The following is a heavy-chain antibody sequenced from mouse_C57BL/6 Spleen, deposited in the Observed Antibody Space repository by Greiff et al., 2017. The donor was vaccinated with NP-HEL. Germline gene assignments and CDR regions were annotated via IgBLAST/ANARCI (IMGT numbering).Heavy chain of an antibody. CDR1: GYTFTSYW. J-gene: IGHJ4*01. Sequence: QVQLQQSGAELVMPGASVKLSCKASGYTFTSYWMHWVKQRPGQGLEWIGEIDPSDSYTNYNRKFKGKSTLTVDKSSSTAYMQLSSLTSEDSAVYYCARADYYAMDYWGQGTSVTVSS. CDR3: ARADYYAMDY. CDR2: IDPSDSYT. V-gene: IGHV1-69*01.